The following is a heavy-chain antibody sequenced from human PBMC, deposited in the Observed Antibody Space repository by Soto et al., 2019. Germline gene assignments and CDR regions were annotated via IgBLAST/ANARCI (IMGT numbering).Heavy chain of an antibody. Sequence: SETLFLTFTVSGGSISSYYWSWVRQPAGKGLEWIGRIYTSGSTNYNPSLKGRVTMSVDTSKNQFSLKLSSVTAADTAVYYCARDIDMVGHPYYYYYGMDVWGQGTTVTVSS. D-gene: IGHD2-15*01. CDR2: IYTSGST. J-gene: IGHJ6*02. CDR1: GGSISSYY. CDR3: ARDIDMVGHPYYYYYGMDV. V-gene: IGHV4-4*07.